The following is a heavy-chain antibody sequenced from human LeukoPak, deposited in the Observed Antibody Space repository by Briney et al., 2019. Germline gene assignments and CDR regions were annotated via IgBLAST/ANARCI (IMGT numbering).Heavy chain of an antibody. CDR1: RYTFTSYG. CDR2: ISAYNGNT. V-gene: IGHV1-18*01. Sequence: ASVKVSCKASRYTFTSYGMSWVRQAPGQGLEWMGWISAYNGNTNYAQKLQGRVTMTTDTSTSTAYMELRSLRSDDTAVYYCARFKKAAAGESYDYWGQGTLVTV. CDR3: ARFKKAAAGESYDY. J-gene: IGHJ4*02. D-gene: IGHD6-13*01.